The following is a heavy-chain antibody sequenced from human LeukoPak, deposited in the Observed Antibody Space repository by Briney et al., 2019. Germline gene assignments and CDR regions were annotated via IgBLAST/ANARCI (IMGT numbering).Heavy chain of an antibody. D-gene: IGHD3-10*01. V-gene: IGHV4-38-2*02. J-gene: IGHJ3*02. Sequence: SETLSLTCSVSGYSISSGYYWGWLRQPPGKGVEGIGTIYHSGNTYHNPSLKSRVTISVETSKNQFSLKLKSVTAADTAVYYCVRGIGGSGTYYLDTFDIWGQGTMVTVSS. CDR1: GYSISSGYY. CDR2: IYHSGNT. CDR3: VRGIGGSGTYYLDTFDI.